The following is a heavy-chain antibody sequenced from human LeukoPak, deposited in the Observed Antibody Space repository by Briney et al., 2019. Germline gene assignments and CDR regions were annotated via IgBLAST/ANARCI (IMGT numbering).Heavy chain of an antibody. CDR2: ISGSGGST. D-gene: IGHD2-2*01. J-gene: IGHJ6*03. V-gene: IGHV3-23*01. CDR1: GFTFSSYA. CDR3: AKDHRYCSSTSCSDYYYYMDV. Sequence: GGSLRLSCAASGFTFSSYAMSWVRQAPGKGLEWVSAISGSGGSTYYADSVEGRFTISRDNSKNTLYLQMNSLRAEDTAVYYCAKDHRYCSSTSCSDYYYYMDVGGKGTTVTVSS.